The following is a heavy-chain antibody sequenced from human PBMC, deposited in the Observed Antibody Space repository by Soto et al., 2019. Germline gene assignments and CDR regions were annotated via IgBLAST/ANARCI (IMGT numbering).Heavy chain of an antibody. CDR2: IYTSGTT. D-gene: IGHD4-17*01. CDR1: GDSINGYY. CDR3: ARDTVGISSPGVY. Sequence: SETLSLTCTVSGDSINGYYWTWIRQPAGKGLEWIGRIYTSGTTSYSPSLKSRVTMSLDTSKNHFSLRLTSVTAADTAVYYCARDTVGISSPGVYWGRGTLVTVSS. V-gene: IGHV4-4*07. J-gene: IGHJ4*02.